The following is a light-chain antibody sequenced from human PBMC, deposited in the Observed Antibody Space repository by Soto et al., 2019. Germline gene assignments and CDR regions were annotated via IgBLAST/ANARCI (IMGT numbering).Light chain of an antibody. Sequence: EIVMTQSPATLSVSPGERATLSCRASQRIDSNLAWYQQKPGQAPRLLISASSTRATGIPARFTGSGSGTEFTLTITSLQSEDSAVYYCQQYNHWPSFGQGTKVE. CDR1: QRIDSN. V-gene: IGKV3D-15*01. CDR3: QQYNHWPS. CDR2: ASS. J-gene: IGKJ1*01.